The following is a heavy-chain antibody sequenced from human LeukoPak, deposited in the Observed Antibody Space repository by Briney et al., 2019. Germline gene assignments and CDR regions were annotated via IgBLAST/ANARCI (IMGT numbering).Heavy chain of an antibody. V-gene: IGHV3-7*01. Sequence: GGSLRLSCTASGFTFSAYWMFWVRQAPGKGLEWVANIKEDESEKYYVDSVKGRFTISRDNSKNTLYLQMNNLRAEDTAVYYCARDLSITYYYYGMDVWGQGTTVTVSS. CDR1: GFTFSAYW. J-gene: IGHJ6*02. CDR3: ARDLSITYYYYGMDV. CDR2: IKEDESEK. D-gene: IGHD3-3*02.